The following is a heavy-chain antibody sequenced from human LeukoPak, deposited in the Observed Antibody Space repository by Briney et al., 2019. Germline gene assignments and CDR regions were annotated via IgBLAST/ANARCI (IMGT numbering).Heavy chain of an antibody. D-gene: IGHD3-22*01. CDR2: ISWNSGSM. V-gene: IGHV3-9*01. CDR1: GFTFDDYA. Sequence: SGGSLRLSCAASGFTFDDYAMHWVRQAPGKGLEWVSGISWNSGSMDYADSVKGRFTISRDNAKNSLYLQMNSLRAEDTALYHCARDYYDSSGYYAGDAFDIWGQGTMVTVSS. CDR3: ARDYYDSSGYYAGDAFDI. J-gene: IGHJ3*02.